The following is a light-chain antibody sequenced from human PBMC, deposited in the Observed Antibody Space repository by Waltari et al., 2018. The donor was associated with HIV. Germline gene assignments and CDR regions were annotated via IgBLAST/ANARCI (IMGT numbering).Light chain of an antibody. CDR2: DDS. CDR1: NIGSQS. J-gene: IGLJ2*01. V-gene: IGLV3-21*02. CDR3: QVGHSNSDHVV. Sequence: SYVLTQPPSVSVAPGQTARITCEGNNIGSQSVHWYQQRPGQAPALVVHDDSDRPSGIPKLFSGSNSVNTATRTISRGEAGDEADYYCQVGHSNSDHVVFGGGTKLTVL.